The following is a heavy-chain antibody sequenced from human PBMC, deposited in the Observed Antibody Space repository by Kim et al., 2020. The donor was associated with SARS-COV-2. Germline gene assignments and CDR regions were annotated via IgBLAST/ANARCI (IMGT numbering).Heavy chain of an antibody. CDR2: IYHSGST. CDR3: ARKGRYYYGSGSYLYNFPLDY. Sequence: SETLSLTCTVSGYSISSGYYWGWIRQPPGKGLEWIGSIYHSGSTYYNPSLKSRVTISVDTSKNQFSLKLSSVTAADTAVYYCARKGRYYYGSGSYLYNFPLDYWGQGTLVTVSS. V-gene: IGHV4-38-2*02. CDR1: GYSISSGYY. J-gene: IGHJ4*02. D-gene: IGHD3-10*01.